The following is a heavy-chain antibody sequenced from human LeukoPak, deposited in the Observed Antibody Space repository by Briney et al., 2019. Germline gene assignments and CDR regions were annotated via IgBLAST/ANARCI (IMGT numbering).Heavy chain of an antibody. CDR2: ISPGGGTT. Sequence: GGSLRLSCAVSGFAFGSEAMSWVRQSPARGLEWVASISPGGGTTYYADYVKGRFTISRDNSKNTLYLQMNSLRAEDTAVYYCAKVLGTTRSYFDYRGQGTLVTVSS. J-gene: IGHJ4*02. CDR1: GFAFGSEA. V-gene: IGHV3-23*01. CDR3: AKVLGTTRSYFDY. D-gene: IGHD1-14*01.